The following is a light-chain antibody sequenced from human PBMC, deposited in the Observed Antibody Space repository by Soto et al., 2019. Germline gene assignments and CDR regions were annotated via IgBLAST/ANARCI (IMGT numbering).Light chain of an antibody. CDR2: DVS. CDR3: SSYTTSSTYV. Sequence: QSVLTQPPSASGIPGQRVTISCSGGSSNIGTNAVNWYQQHPGKAPKLMISDVSNRPSGVSNRFSGSKSGNTASLTISGLQTEDEADYYCSSYTTSSTYVFGTGTKVTVL. V-gene: IGLV2-14*01. CDR1: SSNIGTNA. J-gene: IGLJ1*01.